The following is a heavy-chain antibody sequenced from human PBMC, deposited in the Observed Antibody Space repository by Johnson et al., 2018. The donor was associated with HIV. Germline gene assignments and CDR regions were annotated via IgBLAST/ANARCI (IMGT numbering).Heavy chain of an antibody. CDR1: GFTFSSYA. D-gene: IGHD4-23*01. J-gene: IGHJ3*02. CDR3: ARGLRRTTVGNDAFDI. Sequence: VQLVESGGGLVQPGGSLRLSCAASGFTFSSYAMHWVRQAPGKGLEYVSAISSSGSTIYYADSVKGRCTISRDNAKHALYLQMNSLRAEETAVYYCARGLRRTTVGNDAFDIWGQGTMVTVSS. CDR2: ISSSGSTI. V-gene: IGHV3-64*04.